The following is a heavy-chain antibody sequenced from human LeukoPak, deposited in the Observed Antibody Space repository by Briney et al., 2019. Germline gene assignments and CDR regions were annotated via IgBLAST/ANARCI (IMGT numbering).Heavy chain of an antibody. V-gene: IGHV4-38-2*02. D-gene: IGHD1-1*01. J-gene: IGHJ4*02. CDR2: IYHSGSI. CDR1: GYSISSGYY. Sequence: PSETLSLTCTVSGYSISSGYYWGWIRQPPGKGLEWIGSIYHSGSIYYNPSLKSRVTISVDTSKNQFSLKLSSVTAADTAVYYCARGNWNDVVGYYFDYWGQGTLVTVSS. CDR3: ARGNWNDVVGYYFDY.